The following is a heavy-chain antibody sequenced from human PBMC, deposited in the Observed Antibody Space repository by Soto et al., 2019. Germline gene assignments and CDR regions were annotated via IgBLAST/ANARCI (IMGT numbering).Heavy chain of an antibody. J-gene: IGHJ4*02. CDR3: IKMGRGYFNL. CDR2: IASKPDGGST. D-gene: IGHD3-10*01. CDR1: GFTLSDAW. Sequence: EVQLVESGGGLVKPGGSLRLSCVASGFTLSDAWMTWVRQARGKGLEWVGRIASKPDGGSTDFAASVRARFTISRDDSGDTLFLQMNSLKTDDTAVYYCIKMGRGYFNLWGQGTLVTVSS. V-gene: IGHV3-15*04.